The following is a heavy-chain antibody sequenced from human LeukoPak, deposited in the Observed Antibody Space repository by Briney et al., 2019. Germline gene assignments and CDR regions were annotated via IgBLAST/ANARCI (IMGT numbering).Heavy chain of an antibody. Sequence: SETLSLTCTVSGGSIGSSSYYWGWIRQPPGKGLEWIGSIYYSGSTYYNPSLKSRVTISVDTSKNQFSLKLSSVTAADTAVYYCARISSSGSPFLYYFDYWGQGTLVTVSS. CDR2: IYYSGST. J-gene: IGHJ4*02. CDR3: ARISSSGSPFLYYFDY. D-gene: IGHD6-6*01. CDR1: GGSIGSSSYY. V-gene: IGHV4-39*01.